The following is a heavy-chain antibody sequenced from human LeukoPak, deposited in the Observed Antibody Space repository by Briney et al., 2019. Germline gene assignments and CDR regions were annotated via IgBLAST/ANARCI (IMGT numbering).Heavy chain of an antibody. D-gene: IGHD1-26*01. J-gene: IGHJ5*02. CDR2: IYYSGST. CDR1: GGSLSSSSYY. V-gene: IGHV4-39*01. CDR3: ARRSGSYYNWFDP. Sequence: PPETLCLTCTVSGGSLSSSSYYWGCISPPPGKGLDWIGTIYYSGSTYYNPSLKSRVAISVDSSKNQFSLKLSSVTSADKAVYYCARRSGSYYNWFDPWGKGTLVTVSS.